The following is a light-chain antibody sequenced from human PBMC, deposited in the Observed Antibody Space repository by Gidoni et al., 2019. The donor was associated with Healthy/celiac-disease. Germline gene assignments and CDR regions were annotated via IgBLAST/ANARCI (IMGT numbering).Light chain of an antibody. CDR2: SSN. CDR1: SPNIGSNT. J-gene: IGLJ2*01. CDR3: AAGDDSLNGPV. V-gene: IGLV1-44*01. Sequence: QRVTVSCSGSSPNIGSNTVNWYQQLPGTAPKLLIYSSNHRPSGVPDRFSGAKSGTSASLAISGLQSEDEANYYCAAGDDSLNGPVFGGRTKLTVL.